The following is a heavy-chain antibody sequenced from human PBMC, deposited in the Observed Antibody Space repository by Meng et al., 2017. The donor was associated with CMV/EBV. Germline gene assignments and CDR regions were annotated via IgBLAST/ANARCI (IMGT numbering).Heavy chain of an antibody. D-gene: IGHD1-26*01. J-gene: IGHJ4*02. V-gene: IGHV4-34*01. Sequence: QVQLQQLGAGLLKPSETLSPTCAVYGGSFSGYYWSWIRQPPGKGLEWIGEINHSGSTNYNPSLKSRVTISVDTSKNQFSLKLSSVTAADTAVYYCARGVGATGKADYWGQGTLVTVSS. CDR1: GGSFSGYY. CDR2: INHSGST. CDR3: ARGVGATGKADY.